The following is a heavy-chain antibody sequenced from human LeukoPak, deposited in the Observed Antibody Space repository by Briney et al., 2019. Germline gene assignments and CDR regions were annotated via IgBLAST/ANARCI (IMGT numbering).Heavy chain of an antibody. J-gene: IGHJ2*01. CDR2: IYYSGTT. CDR3: ARETMLNYWYFDL. Sequence: SETLSLTCTVSGGSISSYYWSWIRQPPGKRLEWIGYIYYSGTTNYNPSLKSRVTISVDTSKNQFSLKLTSVTAADTAVYYCARETMLNYWYFDLWGRGTLVTVSS. D-gene: IGHD3-16*01. CDR1: GGSISSYY. V-gene: IGHV4-59*01.